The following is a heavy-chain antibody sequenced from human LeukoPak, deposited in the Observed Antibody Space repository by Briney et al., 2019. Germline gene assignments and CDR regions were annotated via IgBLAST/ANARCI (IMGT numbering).Heavy chain of an antibody. J-gene: IGHJ4*02. Sequence: GEALQISFEASGYIFTNYWIGWGRPMPGKGLEWIGTIYPGDSDTRYRPSFQGQVTISADKSISTAYLQWSSLKASDTAIYYCARLGLEAYDNSGFYYLDYWAQGALVTVSS. CDR2: IYPGDSDT. CDR1: GYIFTNYW. CDR3: ARLGLEAYDNSGFYYLDY. D-gene: IGHD3-22*01. V-gene: IGHV5-51*01.